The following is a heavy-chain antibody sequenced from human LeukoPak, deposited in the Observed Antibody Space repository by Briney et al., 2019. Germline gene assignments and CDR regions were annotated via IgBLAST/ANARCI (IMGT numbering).Heavy chain of an antibody. D-gene: IGHD6-6*01. Sequence: SETLSLTCTVSGGSISTYYWNWIRQPPGKGLEWIGYIYHSGSTNYNPPLQSRVTISVDTSKNQFSLNLNSVTAADTAVYYCARGGAARLHFQNWGQGTLVTVSS. CDR1: GGSISTYY. CDR2: IYHSGST. CDR3: ARGGAARLHFQN. J-gene: IGHJ1*01. V-gene: IGHV4-59*01.